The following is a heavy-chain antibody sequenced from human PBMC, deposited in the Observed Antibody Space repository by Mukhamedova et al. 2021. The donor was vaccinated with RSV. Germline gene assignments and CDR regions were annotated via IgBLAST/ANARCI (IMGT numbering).Heavy chain of an antibody. CDR2: IYYLGNT. V-gene: IGHV4-59*01. Sequence: VRQPPGKGLEWIGYIYYLGNTKYNPSLQSRVTISLDTPKHQFSLNLWSVTAADTAVYYCVRDYPSSCWCVTCPGAVDVWG. CDR3: VRDYPSSCWCVTCPGAVDV. D-gene: IGHD2-8*01. J-gene: IGHJ3*01.